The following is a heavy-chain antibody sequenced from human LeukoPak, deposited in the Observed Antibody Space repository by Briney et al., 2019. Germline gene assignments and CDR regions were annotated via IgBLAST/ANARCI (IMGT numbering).Heavy chain of an antibody. V-gene: IGHV3-9*01. CDR3: AKDRRCSSTSCYEFDI. CDR1: GFTFDDYA. J-gene: IGHJ3*02. D-gene: IGHD2-2*01. CDR2: ISWNSGSI. Sequence: GGSLRLSCAASGFTFDDYAMPWVRQAPGKGLEWVSGISWNSGSIGYADSVKGRFTISRDNAKNSLYLQMNSLRAEDTALYYCAKDRRCSSTSCYEFDIWGQGTMVTVSS.